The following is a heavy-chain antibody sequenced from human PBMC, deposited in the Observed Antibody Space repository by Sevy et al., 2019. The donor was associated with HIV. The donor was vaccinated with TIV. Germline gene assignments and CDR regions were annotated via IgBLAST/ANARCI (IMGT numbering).Heavy chain of an antibody. D-gene: IGHD6-13*01. Sequence: ASVKVSCKSTGYIFSDYNMHWVRQAPGQGLEWMALINPKSGDTIYAQRFRGRVSMTRDTSRSTAYMGLSGLTSDDTAVYYGGRERITAPKILLSFDIWGQGTMVTVSS. CDR3: GRERITAPKILLSFDI. V-gene: IGHV1-2*06. CDR1: GYIFSDYN. CDR2: INPKSGDT. J-gene: IGHJ3*02.